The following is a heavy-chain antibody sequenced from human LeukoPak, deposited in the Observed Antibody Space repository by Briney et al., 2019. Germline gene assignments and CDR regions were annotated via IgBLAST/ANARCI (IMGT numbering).Heavy chain of an antibody. D-gene: IGHD6-13*01. CDR1: GYTFTSYG. J-gene: IGHJ4*02. CDR2: ISAYNGNT. Sequence: ASVKVSCKASGYTFTSYGISWVRQAPGQGLEWMGWISAYNGNTNYAQKLQGRVTMTRNTSISTAYMEVSGLRSEDTAVYYCTRRAEGSGRQQAYWGQGTLVTVSS. V-gene: IGHV1-18*01. CDR3: TRRAEGSGRQQAY.